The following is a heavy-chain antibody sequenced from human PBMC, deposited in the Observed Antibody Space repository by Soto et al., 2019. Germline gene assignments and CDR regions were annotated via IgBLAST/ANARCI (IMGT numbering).Heavy chain of an antibody. CDR3: ARGESGLDTAMVDTDAYYI. D-gene: IGHD5-18*01. Sequence: SVKVSCKASGGTFSSYAISWVRQAPGQGLEWMGGIIPIFGTANYAQKFQGRVTITADESTSTAYMELSSLRSEDTAVYYCARGESGLDTAMVDTDAYYICSQGTMVTVSS. V-gene: IGHV1-69*13. CDR2: IIPIFGTA. CDR1: GGTFSSYA. J-gene: IGHJ3*02.